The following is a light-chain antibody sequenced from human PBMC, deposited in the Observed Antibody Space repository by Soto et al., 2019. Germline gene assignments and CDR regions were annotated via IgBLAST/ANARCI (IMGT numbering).Light chain of an antibody. CDR1: QSISSY. CDR3: QQTYRTPPA. J-gene: IGKJ2*01. V-gene: IGKV1-39*01. CDR2: AAS. Sequence: DIQMTQSPSSLSASVGDRVTITCRASQSISSYLNWYQQKPGKAPKLLIYAASSLQTGVPSRFSGSGSGTDFTLTISSLPPEDFVSYYCQQTYRTPPAFGQGTKLEIK.